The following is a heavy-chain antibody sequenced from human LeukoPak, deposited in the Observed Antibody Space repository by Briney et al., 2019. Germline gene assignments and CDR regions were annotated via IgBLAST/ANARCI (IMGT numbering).Heavy chain of an antibody. CDR3: ARIYDSSGYLGP. J-gene: IGHJ4*02. D-gene: IGHD3-22*01. CDR1: GYTFTSYD. Sequence: ASVKVSCKASGYTFTSYDINWVRQATGQGLEWMGWMDPNSGNTGYAQKFQGRVTMTRNTSISTAYMELSSLRSEDTAVYYCARIYDSSGYLGPWGQGTLVTVSS. CDR2: MDPNSGNT. V-gene: IGHV1-8*01.